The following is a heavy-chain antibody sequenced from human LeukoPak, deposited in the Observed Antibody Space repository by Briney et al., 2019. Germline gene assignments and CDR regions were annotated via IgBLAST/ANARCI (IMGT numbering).Heavy chain of an antibody. Sequence: ASVKVSCKASGYTFTGYYMHWVRQAPGQGLEWMGWINPNSGGTNYAQKFQGGVTMTRDTSISTAYMELSRLRSDDTAVYYCARDLGFGEPLGYWGQGTLVTVSS. V-gene: IGHV1-2*02. J-gene: IGHJ4*02. CDR3: ARDLGFGEPLGY. CDR1: GYTFTGYY. D-gene: IGHD3-10*01. CDR2: INPNSGGT.